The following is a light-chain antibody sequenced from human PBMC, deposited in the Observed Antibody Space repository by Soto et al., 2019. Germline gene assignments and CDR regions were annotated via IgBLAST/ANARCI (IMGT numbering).Light chain of an antibody. CDR1: SSDVGGYNY. CDR3: SSYTSIAVV. Sequence: QSALTQPASVSGSPEQSITISCTGTSSDVGGYNYVSWYQQHPGKAPKLMIYDVSNRPSGVSNRFSGFKSGNTASLTISGLQAEDEADYYCSSYTSIAVVFGGGTKLTVL. J-gene: IGLJ2*01. V-gene: IGLV2-14*01. CDR2: DVS.